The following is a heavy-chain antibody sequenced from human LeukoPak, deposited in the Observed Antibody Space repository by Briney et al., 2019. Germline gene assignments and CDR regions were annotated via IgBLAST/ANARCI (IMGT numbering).Heavy chain of an antibody. CDR2: ISTSGSII. Sequence: PGGSLRLSCAASGFTFSDYEMNWARQAPGKGLEWILHISTSGSIIHYADSVKGRFTISRDNAKNSLYLQMNSLRAEDTALYFCARDATTEPGTVYMDVWGKGTTVTISS. CDR3: ARDATTEPGTVYMDV. CDR1: GFTFSDYE. D-gene: IGHD6-13*01. V-gene: IGHV3-48*03. J-gene: IGHJ6*03.